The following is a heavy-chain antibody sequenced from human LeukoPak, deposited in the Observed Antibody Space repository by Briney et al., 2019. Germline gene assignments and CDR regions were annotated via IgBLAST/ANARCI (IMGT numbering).Heavy chain of an antibody. V-gene: IGHV3-23*01. J-gene: IGHJ4*02. CDR2: ISAGGGST. Sequence: PGGSLRLSCAASGFTFSSYAMSWVRQAPGKGLEWVSSISAGGGSTYYADSVKGQFTISRDNSKNTLYLQMNSLRAEDTAIYYCAKVLGSGSGYPIDYWGQGTLVTVSS. CDR3: AKVLGSGSGYPIDY. D-gene: IGHD6-19*01. CDR1: GFTFSSYA.